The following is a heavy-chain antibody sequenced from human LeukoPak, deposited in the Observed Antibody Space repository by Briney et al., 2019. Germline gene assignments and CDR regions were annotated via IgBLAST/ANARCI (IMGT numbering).Heavy chain of an antibody. Sequence: PSETLSLTCAVYGGSFSGYYWSWIRQPPGKGLEWIGEINHSGSTNYNPSLKSRVTISVDTSKNQFSLKLSSVTAADTAVYYCARATALLRGAFDIWGQGTMVTVSS. CDR2: INHSGST. D-gene: IGHD3-22*01. CDR3: ARATALLRGAFDI. J-gene: IGHJ3*02. V-gene: IGHV4-34*01. CDR1: GGSFSGYY.